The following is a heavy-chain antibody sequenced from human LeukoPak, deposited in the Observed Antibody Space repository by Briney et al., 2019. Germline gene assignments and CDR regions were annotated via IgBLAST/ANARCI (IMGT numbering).Heavy chain of an antibody. CDR1: GFTFSSYS. J-gene: IGHJ4*02. D-gene: IGHD4-17*01. CDR3: ARPRTTVTTEYFDY. V-gene: IGHV3-48*01. CDR2: ISSSSSTI. Sequence: GGSLRLSCAASGFTFSSYSMNWVRQAPGKGLEWVSYISSSSSTIYYADSVKGRFTISRDNAKNSLYLQMNSLRAEDTAVYYCARPRTTVTTEYFDYWGQGTLVTVSS.